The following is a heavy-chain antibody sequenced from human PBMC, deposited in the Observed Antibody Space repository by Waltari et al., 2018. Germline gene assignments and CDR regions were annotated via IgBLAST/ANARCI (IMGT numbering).Heavy chain of an antibody. CDR1: GGTFSSYA. V-gene: IGHV1-69*12. Sequence: QVQLVQSGAEVKKPGSSVKVSCKASGGTFSSYAISWVRQAPGHGLEWMGGISPIFGTANYAQKFQGRVTITADESTSTAYMELSSRRSEDTAVYYCARREPRVAYYFDYWGQGTLVTVSS. D-gene: IGHD1-26*01. CDR2: ISPIFGTA. J-gene: IGHJ4*02. CDR3: ARREPRVAYYFDY.